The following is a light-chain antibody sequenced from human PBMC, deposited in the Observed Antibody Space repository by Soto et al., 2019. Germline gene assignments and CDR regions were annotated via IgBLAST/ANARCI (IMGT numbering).Light chain of an antibody. V-gene: IGKV1-5*01. Sequence: DVKMYKSPATLSASIGDRVTITCRASQNIRSRLAWFQQKPGKAPKLLIYDASSLESGVPQRFSGSGSGTEFTLTISSLQTDDFSTYYCQQYHIYWTFGQGTKVDIK. CDR3: QQYHIYWT. J-gene: IGKJ1*01. CDR2: DAS. CDR1: QNIRSR.